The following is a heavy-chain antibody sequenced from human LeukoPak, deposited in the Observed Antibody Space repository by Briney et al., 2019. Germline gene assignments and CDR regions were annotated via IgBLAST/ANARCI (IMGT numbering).Heavy chain of an antibody. J-gene: IGHJ4*02. CDR3: AKYGSGSRYFDY. V-gene: IGHV3-23*01. Sequence: GGSLRLSCAASGFTFSSYAMGWVRQAPGKGLEWVSVISGSGGTTYYADSVKGRFTISRDNSKNTLYLQMNSLRAEDTALYYCAKYGSGSRYFDYWGQGTLVTVSS. CDR1: GFTFSSYA. CDR2: ISGSGGTT. D-gene: IGHD3-10*01.